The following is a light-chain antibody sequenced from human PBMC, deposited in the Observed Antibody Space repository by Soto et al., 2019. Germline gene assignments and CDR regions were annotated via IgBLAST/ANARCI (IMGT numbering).Light chain of an antibody. CDR2: EVN. V-gene: IGLV2-14*01. Sequence: QSVLTQPASVSGSPGQSITISCTGTSSDVGGYNFVSWYQQYPGKAPKLIIFEVNNRPSGISSRFSGSKSGNTASLTISGLQAEDEADYYCSSYRSSSTPVCVFGSGTQLTVL. CDR3: SSYRSSSTPVCV. CDR1: SSDVGGYNF. J-gene: IGLJ7*01.